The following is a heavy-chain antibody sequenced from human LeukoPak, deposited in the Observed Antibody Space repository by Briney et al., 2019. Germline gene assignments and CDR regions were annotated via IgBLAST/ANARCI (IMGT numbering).Heavy chain of an antibody. V-gene: IGHV1-3*03. Sequence: APVKVSCKASGYTFSNYCMHWVRQAPGQGLEWMGWINAGNGNTKYSQEFQGRVTITRDTSANTAYMELSSLTSEDMAVYYCARSAGDSFDYWGQGTLVTVSS. CDR2: INAGNGNT. CDR1: GYTFSNYC. CDR3: ARSAGDSFDY. D-gene: IGHD2-21*02. J-gene: IGHJ4*02.